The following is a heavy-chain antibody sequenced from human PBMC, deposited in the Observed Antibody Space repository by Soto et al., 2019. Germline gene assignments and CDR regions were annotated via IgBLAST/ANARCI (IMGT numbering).Heavy chain of an antibody. J-gene: IGHJ4*02. CDR2: ISYDGSNK. Sequence: QVQLVESGGGVVQPGRSLRLSCAASGFTFSSYGMHWVRQAPGKGLEWVAVISYDGSNKYYADSVKGRFTISRDNSKNTLYLQMNSLRAEDTAVYYCAKGSTFSNWNYVFYWGQGTLVTVPS. D-gene: IGHD1-7*01. CDR1: GFTFSSYG. CDR3: AKGSTFSNWNYVFY. V-gene: IGHV3-30*18.